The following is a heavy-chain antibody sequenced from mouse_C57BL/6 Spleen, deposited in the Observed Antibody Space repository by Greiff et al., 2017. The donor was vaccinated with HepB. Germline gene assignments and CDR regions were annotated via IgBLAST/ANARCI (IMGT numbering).Heavy chain of an antibody. V-gene: IGHV5-15*01. Sequence: EVMLVESGGGLVQPGGSLKLSCAASGFTFSDYGMAWVRQAPRKGPEWVAFISNLAYSIYYADTVTGRFTISRENAKNTLYLEMSSLRSEDTAMYYWARRDYGSSYGFAYWGQGTLVTVSA. CDR1: GFTFSDYG. CDR2: ISNLAYSI. CDR3: ARRDYGSSYGFAY. J-gene: IGHJ3*01. D-gene: IGHD1-1*01.